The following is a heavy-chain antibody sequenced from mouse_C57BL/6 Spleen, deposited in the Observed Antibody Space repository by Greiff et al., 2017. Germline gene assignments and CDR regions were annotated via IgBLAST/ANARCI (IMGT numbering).Heavy chain of an antibody. Sequence: QVQLQQPGAELVKPGASVKLSCKASGYTFTSYWMMWVKQRPGPGLEWIGEIDPSDSYTNYTQKFKGKATLTVDTSSSTAYIQLSSLTSEDSAVYYCARWGTTVLDYWGQGTTLTVSS. V-gene: IGHV1-50*01. D-gene: IGHD1-1*01. CDR3: ARWGTTVLDY. J-gene: IGHJ2*01. CDR1: GYTFTSYW. CDR2: IDPSDSYT.